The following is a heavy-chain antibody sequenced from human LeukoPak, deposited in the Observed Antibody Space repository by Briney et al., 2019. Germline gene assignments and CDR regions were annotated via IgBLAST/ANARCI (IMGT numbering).Heavy chain of an antibody. CDR2: ISYDGSKK. J-gene: IGHJ6*02. D-gene: IGHD3-3*01. CDR3: AKDFYDFWSGNYGDDYYYGMDV. CDR1: GFTFSSYG. Sequence: GGSLRLSCAASGFTFSSYGMHWVRQAPGKGLEWVAVISYDGSKKYYRDSVKGRFSISRDNSKKTLYLQMNSLRAEDTAVYYCAKDFYDFWSGNYGDDYYYGMDVWGQGTTVTVSS. V-gene: IGHV3-30*18.